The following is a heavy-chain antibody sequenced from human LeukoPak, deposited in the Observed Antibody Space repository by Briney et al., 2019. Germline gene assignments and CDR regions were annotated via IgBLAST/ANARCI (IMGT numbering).Heavy chain of an antibody. J-gene: IGHJ4*02. D-gene: IGHD3-16*02. Sequence: ASVKVSCKASGYTFTSYAMHWVRQAPGQRLEWMGWINAGNGNTKYSQKFQGRVTITRDTSASTAYMELSSLRSEGTAVYYCASYVWGSYRPPYFDYWGQGTLVTVSS. CDR1: GYTFTSYA. CDR2: INAGNGNT. V-gene: IGHV1-3*01. CDR3: ASYVWGSYRPPYFDY.